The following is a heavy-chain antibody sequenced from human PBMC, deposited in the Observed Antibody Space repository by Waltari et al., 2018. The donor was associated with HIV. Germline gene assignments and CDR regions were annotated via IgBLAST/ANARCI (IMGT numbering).Heavy chain of an antibody. CDR1: GGTFSSYA. Sequence: QVQLVQSGAEVKKPGSSVKVSCKASGGTFSSYAISWVRQAPGQGLEWMGGIIPIFVTANDAQKVQGRCTITAAESTSTAYMGLSILRSEDTAVYYCASVMDIVVVPAAMAAFDIWGQGTMVTVSS. J-gene: IGHJ3*02. CDR3: ASVMDIVVVPAAMAAFDI. CDR2: IIPIFVTA. V-gene: IGHV1-69*01. D-gene: IGHD2-2*03.